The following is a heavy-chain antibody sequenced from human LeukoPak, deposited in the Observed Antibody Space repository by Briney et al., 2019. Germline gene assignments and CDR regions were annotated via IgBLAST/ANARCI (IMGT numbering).Heavy chain of an antibody. CDR3: ARRRDSGSLQHFDY. Sequence: GGSLRLSCAASGFTFSSYAMHWVRQAPGKGLEWVAVISYDGGNKYYADSVKGRFTISRDNAKNSLYLQMNSLRAEDTAVYYCARRRDSGSLQHFDYWGQGTLVTVSS. CDR1: GFTFSSYA. V-gene: IGHV3-30*04. D-gene: IGHD1-26*01. J-gene: IGHJ4*02. CDR2: ISYDGGNK.